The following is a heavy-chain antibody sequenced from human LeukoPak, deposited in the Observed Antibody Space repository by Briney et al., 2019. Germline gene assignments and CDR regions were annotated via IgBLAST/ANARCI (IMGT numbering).Heavy chain of an antibody. CDR2: IIPIFGTA. Sequence: ASVTVSCTASGGTFSSYAISWVRQAPGQGLEWMGGIIPIFGTANYAQKFQGRVTITADESTSTAYMELSSLRSEDTAVYYCARGLAREPGDYWGQGTLVTVSS. V-gene: IGHV1-69*01. CDR1: GGTFSSYA. J-gene: IGHJ4*02. CDR3: ARGLAREPGDY. D-gene: IGHD3-9*01.